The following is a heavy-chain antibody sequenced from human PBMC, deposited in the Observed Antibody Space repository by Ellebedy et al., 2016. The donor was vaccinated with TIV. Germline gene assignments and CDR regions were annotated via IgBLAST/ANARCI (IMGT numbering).Heavy chain of an antibody. CDR3: ARMGGDSGDYGSWFDP. CDR2: VYYTGST. D-gene: IGHD4-17*01. V-gene: IGHV4-59*01. Sequence: MPSETLSLTCTVSSNSFTAYYWSWIRQPPGKGLEWIGFVYYTGSTSYNPSLKSRVNMSMDTSKNQVSLTLNSVTVADTAVYYCARMGGDSGDYGSWFDPWGQGTLVTVSS. J-gene: IGHJ5*02. CDR1: SNSFTAYY.